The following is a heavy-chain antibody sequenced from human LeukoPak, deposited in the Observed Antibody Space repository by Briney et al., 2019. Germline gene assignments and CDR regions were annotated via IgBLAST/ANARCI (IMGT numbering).Heavy chain of an antibody. Sequence: GGSLRLSCAASGFTFSSYAMHWVRQAPGKGLEGVAVISYDGSNKFYADSVKGRFTISRDNSKNTLYLQMNSLKAEDTAVEYCARDYLRYSNYGCVDYGGQGTLGTVSS. CDR3: ARDYLRYSNYGCVDY. CDR2: ISYDGSNK. V-gene: IGHV3-30-3*01. D-gene: IGHD4-11*01. J-gene: IGHJ4*02. CDR1: GFTFSSYA.